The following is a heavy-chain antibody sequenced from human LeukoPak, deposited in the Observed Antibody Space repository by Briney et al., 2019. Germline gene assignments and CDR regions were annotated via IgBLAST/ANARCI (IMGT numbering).Heavy chain of an antibody. J-gene: IGHJ4*02. V-gene: IGHV3-23*01. CDR3: AKRSIAARPLDY. CDR2: ISGSGGST. D-gene: IGHD6-6*01. CDR1: GFTFGDYA. Sequence: PGRSLRLSCTASGFTFGDYAMSWVRQAPGKGLEWVSAISGSGGSTYYADSVKGRFTISRDNSKNTLYLQMNSLRAEDTAVYYCAKRSIAARPLDYWGQGTLVTVSS.